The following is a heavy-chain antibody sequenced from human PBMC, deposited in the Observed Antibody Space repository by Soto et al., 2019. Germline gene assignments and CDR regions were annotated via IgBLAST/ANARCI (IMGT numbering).Heavy chain of an antibody. J-gene: IGHJ4*02. CDR3: ASGPEPNYYDSSGSVHY. CDR2: IIPIFGTA. Sequence: GASVKVSCKASGGTFSSYAISWVRQAPGQGLEWMGGIIPIFGTANYAQKFQGRVTITADKSTSTAYMELSSLRSEDTAVYYCASGPEPNYYDSSGSVHYWGQGTLVTSPQ. V-gene: IGHV1-69*06. CDR1: GGTFSSYA. D-gene: IGHD3-22*01.